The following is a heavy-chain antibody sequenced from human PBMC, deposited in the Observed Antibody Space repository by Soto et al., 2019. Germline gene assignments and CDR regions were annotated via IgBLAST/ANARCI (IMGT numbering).Heavy chain of an antibody. J-gene: IGHJ4*02. CDR3: AKQGPPLWGELSFDY. CDR2: ISGSGGST. Sequence: GGSLRLSCAASGFTFSSYAMSWVRQAPGKWLEWVSAISGSGGSTYYADSVKGRFTISRDNSKNTLYLQMNSLRAEDTAVYYCAKQGPPLWGELSFDYWGQGXLVTVYS. V-gene: IGHV3-23*01. CDR1: GFTFSSYA. D-gene: IGHD3-16*02.